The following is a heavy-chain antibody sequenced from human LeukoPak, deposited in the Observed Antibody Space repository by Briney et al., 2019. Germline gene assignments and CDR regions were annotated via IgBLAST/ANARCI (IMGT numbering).Heavy chain of an antibody. V-gene: IGHV1-18*04. CDR1: GYTFTGYY. J-gene: IGHJ4*02. CDR2: ISAYNGNT. D-gene: IGHD3-10*01. CDR3: ARDAYGWYDY. Sequence: ASVKVSCKASGYTFTGYYMHWVRQAPGQGLEWMGWISAYNGNTNYAQKLQGRVTMTTDTSTSTAYMELRSLRSDDTAVYYCARDAYGWYDYWGQGTLVTVSS.